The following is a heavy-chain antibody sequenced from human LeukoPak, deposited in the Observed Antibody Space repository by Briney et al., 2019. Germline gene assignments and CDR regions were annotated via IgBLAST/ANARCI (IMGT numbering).Heavy chain of an antibody. Sequence: GGSLRLSCAASGFTVSSNYMSWVRQAPGKGLEWVSVIYSGGGTYYADSVKGRFTISRDNSKNTLYLQMNSLRAEDTAVYYCARVSSGYLYYFYGMDVWGRGTTVTVSS. CDR3: ARVSSGYLYYFYGMDV. CDR1: GFTVSSNY. CDR2: IYSGGGT. J-gene: IGHJ6*02. D-gene: IGHD5-12*01. V-gene: IGHV3-66*01.